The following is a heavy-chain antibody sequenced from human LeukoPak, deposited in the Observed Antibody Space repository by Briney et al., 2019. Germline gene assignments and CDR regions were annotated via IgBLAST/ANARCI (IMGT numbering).Heavy chain of an antibody. Sequence: GGSLRLSCAATGFPFSTYSMSWVRQAPGKGLEWVSYISSTSSTIYYADSVKGRFTISRDNAKNSLYLQMNSLRDEDTAVYYCARSGNYDCWGQGTLVTVSS. CDR1: GFPFSTYS. D-gene: IGHD1-1*01. CDR3: ARSGNYDC. V-gene: IGHV3-48*02. CDR2: ISSTSSTI. J-gene: IGHJ4*02.